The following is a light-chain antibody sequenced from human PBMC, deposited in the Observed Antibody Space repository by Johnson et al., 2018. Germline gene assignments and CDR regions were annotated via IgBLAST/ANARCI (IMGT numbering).Light chain of an antibody. Sequence: QSVLTQPPSVSAAPGQKVTISCSGSSSNIGNNYVSWYQQLPGTAPTLLIYDNNKRPSGIPDRFSGSKSGPSATLATTALQTGDEADYYCGTWDSSLSAGNVFGTGTKVTVL. CDR3: GTWDSSLSAGNV. J-gene: IGLJ1*01. CDR1: SSNIGNNY. CDR2: DNN. V-gene: IGLV1-51*01.